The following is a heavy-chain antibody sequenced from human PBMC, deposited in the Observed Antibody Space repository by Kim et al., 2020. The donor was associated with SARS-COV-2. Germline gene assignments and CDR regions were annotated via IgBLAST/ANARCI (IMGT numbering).Heavy chain of an antibody. Sequence: SETLSLTCTVSGGSISSSSYYWGWIRQPPGKGLEWIGSIYYSGSTYYNPSLKSRVTISVDTSKNQFSLKLSSVTAADTAVYYCARHGSPGLGWFDPWGQGTLVTVSS. D-gene: IGHD2-2*03. CDR2: IYYSGST. CDR1: GGSISSSSYY. CDR3: ARHGSPGLGWFDP. J-gene: IGHJ5*02. V-gene: IGHV4-39*01.